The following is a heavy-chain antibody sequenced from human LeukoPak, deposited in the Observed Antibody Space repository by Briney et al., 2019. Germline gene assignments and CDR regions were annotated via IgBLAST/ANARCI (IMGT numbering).Heavy chain of an antibody. CDR2: INTDGRTT. Sequence: PGGSLRLSCAASGFPFNNYWMHWVRQAPGKGLVWVSSINTDGRTTRYAASVQGRFTISRDNAKNSLYLQINSLRAEDTALYYCATAPSRITLFGVVPYYFDYWGQGSLVTVSS. CDR1: GFPFNNYW. J-gene: IGHJ4*02. D-gene: IGHD3-3*01. CDR3: ATAPSRITLFGVVPYYFDY. V-gene: IGHV3-74*01.